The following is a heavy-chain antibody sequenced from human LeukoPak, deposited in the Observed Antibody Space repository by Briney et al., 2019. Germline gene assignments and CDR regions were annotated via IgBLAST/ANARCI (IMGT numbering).Heavy chain of an antibody. CDR1: AFTFFNNA. CDR3: DKDRSCINDVSHGDFDY. CDR2: IDNDGSKT. J-gene: IGHJ4*02. V-gene: IGHV3-23*03. Sequence: GGSLRLSCAASAFTFFNNAMNWIRQAPGKGLEWVSDIDNDGSKTYYIYSVKGRFTISRDNSKNTVYLQINSLRAEDTAVYYCDKDRSCINDVSHGDFDYWGQGTLVTVSS. D-gene: IGHD2-8*01.